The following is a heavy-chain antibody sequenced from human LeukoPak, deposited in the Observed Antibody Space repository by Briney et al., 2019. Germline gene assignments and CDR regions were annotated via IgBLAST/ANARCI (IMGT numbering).Heavy chain of an antibody. CDR2: ISSSSSYI. V-gene: IGHV3-21*01. Sequence: GGSLRLSCAASGFTFSSYSMTWVRQAPGKGLEWVSSISSSSSYIYYADSVKGRFTISRDNAKNSLYLQMNSLRAEDTAVYYCARAPAYYYDSSGYYGYWGQGTLVTVSP. CDR3: ARAPAYYYDSSGYYGY. CDR1: GFTFSSYS. J-gene: IGHJ4*02. D-gene: IGHD3-22*01.